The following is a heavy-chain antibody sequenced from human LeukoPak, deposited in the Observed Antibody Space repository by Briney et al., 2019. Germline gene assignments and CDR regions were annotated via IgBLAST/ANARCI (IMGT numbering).Heavy chain of an antibody. CDR2: ISSSSSYI. D-gene: IGHD5-18*01. V-gene: IGHV3-21*01. J-gene: IGHJ6*03. Sequence: GGSLRLSCAASGLTFSRYSMNWVRQAPGKGLEWVSSISSSSSYIYYADSVKGRFTISRDNAKNSLSLQMNSLRAEDTAVYYCARVGTAMVTIVAPYYMDVWGKGTTVTVSS. CDR3: ARVGTAMVTIVAPYYMDV. CDR1: GLTFSRYS.